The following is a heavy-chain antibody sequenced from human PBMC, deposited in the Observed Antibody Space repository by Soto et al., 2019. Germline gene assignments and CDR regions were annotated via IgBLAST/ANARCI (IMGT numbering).Heavy chain of an antibody. CDR1: GFTFSAHY. CDR2: IRNKANSFTT. V-gene: IGHV3-72*01. Sequence: EVQLVESGGGLVQPGGSLRLSCAASGFTFSAHYMDWVRQAPGKGLEWVARIRNKANSFTTEYAASVKGRFSISRDDSKNSLYLQMNTLKSEDTAVYYCSRSAVTATPYYFDYWGQGTVVTVSS. J-gene: IGHJ4*02. D-gene: IGHD2-21*02. CDR3: SRSAVTATPYYFDY.